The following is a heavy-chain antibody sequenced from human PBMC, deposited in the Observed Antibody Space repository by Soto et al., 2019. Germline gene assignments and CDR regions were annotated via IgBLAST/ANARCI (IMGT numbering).Heavy chain of an antibody. CDR1: GFTFSNFA. Sequence: EVQLLESGGGLVQPGGSLRLSCAASGFTFSNFAMNWVRQAPGKGLEWVSHLSGSSPDASYAESVKGRFTISRDNSKNTLYPQMNSLRAEDTAVYYCAKRGMLNPKNYSYLDVWGKGTTVTVSS. D-gene: IGHD3-16*01. CDR2: LSGSSPDA. CDR3: AKRGMLNPKNYSYLDV. V-gene: IGHV3-23*01. J-gene: IGHJ6*03.